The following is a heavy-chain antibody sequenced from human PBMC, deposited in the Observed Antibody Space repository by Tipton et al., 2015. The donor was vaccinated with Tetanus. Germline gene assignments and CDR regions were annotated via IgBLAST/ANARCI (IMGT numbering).Heavy chain of an antibody. CDR2: IKEDGSEK. Sequence: SLRLSCAASGFIFSSYWMGWVRQAPGKGLEWVAKIKEDGSEKNYVDSVKGRFTISRDNAKNSLYLQMNSLRAEDTAVYYCARESRSRVVGQWGQGALVTVSS. J-gene: IGHJ4*02. CDR1: GFIFSSYW. CDR3: ARESRSRVVGQ. D-gene: IGHD2-21*01. V-gene: IGHV3-7*01.